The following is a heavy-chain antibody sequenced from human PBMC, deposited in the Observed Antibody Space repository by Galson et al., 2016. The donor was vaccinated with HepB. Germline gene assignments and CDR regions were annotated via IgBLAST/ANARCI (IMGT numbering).Heavy chain of an antibody. D-gene: IGHD2-15*01. CDR2: INADNGNT. Sequence: SVKVSCKASGHTFSTYVMHWVYQAPGQRLEWMGWINADNGNTRYSQKFQGRVTITRDTSANTAYMELSSLRSAGTAIYYCARGGYCSGDRCYNYGMDVWGQGTTVTVSS. CDR1: GHTFSTYV. J-gene: IGHJ6*02. CDR3: ARGGYCSGDRCYNYGMDV. V-gene: IGHV1-3*01.